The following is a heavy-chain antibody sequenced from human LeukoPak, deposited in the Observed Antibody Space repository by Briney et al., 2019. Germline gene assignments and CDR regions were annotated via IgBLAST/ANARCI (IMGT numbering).Heavy chain of an antibody. J-gene: IGHJ4*02. CDR1: GVSISSSSYY. V-gene: IGHV4-39*07. Sequence: SETLSLTCTVSGVSISSSSYYWGGVRQPPGKGLEWIGSIYNSGSTYYNPSLKSRVTISVDTSKNQFSLKLSSVTAADTAVYYCARSFFDYWGQGTLVTVSS. CDR2: IYNSGST. CDR3: ARSFFDY.